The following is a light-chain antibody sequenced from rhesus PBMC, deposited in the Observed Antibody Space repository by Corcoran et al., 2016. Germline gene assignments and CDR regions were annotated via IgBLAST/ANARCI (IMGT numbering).Light chain of an antibody. CDR3: LQCNRDPPT. V-gene: IGKV1-22*01. CDR1: PRISFW. Sequence: DIQMTQSPSSLSASVGDTVTITCRASPRISFWLDWCQQKPGKAPKLLIYESSTLPSGVPSRFSGSGSGTDFTLTITSLQPEYFAVYSCLQCNRDPPTFGQGTKVEIK. J-gene: IGKJ1*01. CDR2: ESS.